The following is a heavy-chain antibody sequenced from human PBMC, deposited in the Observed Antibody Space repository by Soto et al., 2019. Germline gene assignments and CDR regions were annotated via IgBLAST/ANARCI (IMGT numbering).Heavy chain of an antibody. CDR3: ARELRFGEDYYGMDV. CDR2: IYYSGST. CDR1: GGSISSGGYY. Sequence: QVQLQESGPGLVKPSQTLSLTCTVSGGSISSGGYYWSWIRQHPGKGLEWIGYIYYSGSTYYNPSLTSRVTLPVDPPKNQFSLKLSSVTAADTAVYYCARELRFGEDYYGMDVWGQGTTVTVSS. J-gene: IGHJ6*02. V-gene: IGHV4-31*03. D-gene: IGHD3-10*01.